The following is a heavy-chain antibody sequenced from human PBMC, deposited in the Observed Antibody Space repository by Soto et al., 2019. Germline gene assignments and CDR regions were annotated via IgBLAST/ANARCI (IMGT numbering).Heavy chain of an antibody. D-gene: IGHD2-15*01. Sequence: EVQLVESGGGLVQPGGSLRLSCAASGFIFSDYWMHWVRQVPGKGLEWVSRMKGDESVTNYADSVKGRFTISRDNAKNTVCLRMNSLTSEDTAVYYCARGNRGGFYFDYWGQGTLVTGSS. CDR2: MKGDESVT. V-gene: IGHV3-74*01. J-gene: IGHJ4*02. CDR3: ARGNRGGFYFDY. CDR1: GFIFSDYW.